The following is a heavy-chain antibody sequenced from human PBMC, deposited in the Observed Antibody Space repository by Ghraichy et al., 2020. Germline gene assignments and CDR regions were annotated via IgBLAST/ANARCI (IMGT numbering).Heavy chain of an antibody. CDR2: IHADGRRT. CDR1: GFTFSTYW. V-gene: IGHV3-74*01. Sequence: GGSLRLSCAASGFTFSTYWMHWVRQAPGKGLVWVSRIHADGRRTSYADSVKGRFTISRDNAKSTLYLQMNSLRAEDTAVYYCVRYLCTSTTCYFDYWGQGTLVTVSS. D-gene: IGHD2-2*01. J-gene: IGHJ4*02. CDR3: VRYLCTSTTCYFDY.